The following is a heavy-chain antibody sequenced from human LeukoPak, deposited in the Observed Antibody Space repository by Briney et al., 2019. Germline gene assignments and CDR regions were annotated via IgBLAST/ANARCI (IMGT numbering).Heavy chain of an antibody. CDR3: ARHGDMSSGSYFDY. V-gene: IGHV4-34*01. D-gene: IGHD1-26*01. CDR1: GGSFSGYY. CDR2: INHSGST. Sequence: KTSETLSLTCAVYGGSFSGYYWSWIRQPPGKGLEWIGEINHSGSTNYNPSLKSRVTISVDTSKNQFSLKLSSVTAADTAVYYCARHGDMSSGSYFDYWGQGTLVTVSS. J-gene: IGHJ4*02.